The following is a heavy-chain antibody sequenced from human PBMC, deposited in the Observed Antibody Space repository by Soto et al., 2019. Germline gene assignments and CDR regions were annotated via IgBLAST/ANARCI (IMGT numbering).Heavy chain of an antibody. CDR3: ARDGTLYDSSAYYYLY. CDR2: NTPMFGTP. V-gene: IGHV1-69*13. CDR1: GGTFSRYT. D-gene: IGHD3-22*01. J-gene: IGHJ4*02. Sequence: SVKVSCKASGGTFSRYTITWVRQAPGQGLEWMGGNTPMFGTPNYAQKFQGRVTITADESTSTAYMELSSLRSEDTAMYYCARDGTLYDSSAYYYLYWGQGTLVTVS.